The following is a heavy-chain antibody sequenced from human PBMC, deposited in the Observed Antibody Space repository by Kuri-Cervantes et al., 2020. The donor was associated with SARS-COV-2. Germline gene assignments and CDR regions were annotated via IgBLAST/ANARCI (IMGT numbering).Heavy chain of an antibody. J-gene: IGHJ6*02. CDR2: ISWNSGSI. V-gene: IGHV3-9*01. CDR3: ARDLVQQPYGMDV. Sequence: SLKISCAASGLTFDDYAMHWVRQAPGKGLEWVSGISWNSGSIGYADSVKGRFTISRDNAKNSLYLQMNSLRAEDTAVYYCARDLVQQPYGMDVWGQGTTVTVSS. CDR1: GLTFDDYA. D-gene: IGHD6-13*01.